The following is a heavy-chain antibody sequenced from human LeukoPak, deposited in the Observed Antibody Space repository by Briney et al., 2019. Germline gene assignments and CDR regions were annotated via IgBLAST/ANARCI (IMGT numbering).Heavy chain of an antibody. V-gene: IGHV4-30-2*01. CDR2: IYHSGST. CDR3: ARDGSGFYY. D-gene: IGHD2-15*01. Sequence: SQTLSLTCTVSGGSISSGGYYWSWIRQPPGKGLEWIGYIYHSGSTYYNPSLKSRVTISVDRSKNQFSLKLSSVTAADTAVYYCARDGSGFYYWGQGTLVTVSS. CDR1: GGSISSGGYY. J-gene: IGHJ4*02.